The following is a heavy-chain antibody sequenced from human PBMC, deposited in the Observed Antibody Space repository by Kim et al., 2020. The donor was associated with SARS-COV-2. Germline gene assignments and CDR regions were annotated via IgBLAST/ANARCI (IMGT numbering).Heavy chain of an antibody. V-gene: IGHV2-5*01. J-gene: IGHJ4*02. D-gene: IGHD6-13*01. Sequence: KRYSPSLKSRLTITKDTSKNQVVLTMTNVDPVDTATYYCAHRGLGSSLDYWGQGTLVTVSS. CDR2: K. CDR3: AHRGLGSSLDY.